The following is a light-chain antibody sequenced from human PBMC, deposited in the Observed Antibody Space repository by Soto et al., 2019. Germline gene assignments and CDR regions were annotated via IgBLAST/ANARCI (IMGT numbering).Light chain of an antibody. Sequence: EIVMTQSPATLSVSPGERATLSCRASQSVGSNLAWYQQKPGQAPRLLLYGASTRATRIPARFSGSGSGTEFTLTISSLQSEDFAIYFCQQYNNWPPDRTFGQGTKVEIK. CDR2: GAS. CDR1: QSVGSN. CDR3: QQYNNWPPDRT. V-gene: IGKV3-15*01. J-gene: IGKJ1*01.